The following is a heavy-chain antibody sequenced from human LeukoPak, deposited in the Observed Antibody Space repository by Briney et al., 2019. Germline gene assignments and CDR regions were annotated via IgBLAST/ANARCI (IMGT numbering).Heavy chain of an antibody. V-gene: IGHV3-30*02. J-gene: IGHJ4*02. D-gene: IGHD6-19*01. CDR2: IKYDGSNI. CDR3: AKDRLEVAGSLDY. CDR1: GFDFESYT. Sequence: GGSLRLSCAASGFDFESYTMTWVRQAPGKGLEWLAFIKYDGSNIYYVDSVKGRFTISRDNSKNTLFLHMSGLRAEDTAVYYCAKDRLEVAGSLDYWGQGALVTVSS.